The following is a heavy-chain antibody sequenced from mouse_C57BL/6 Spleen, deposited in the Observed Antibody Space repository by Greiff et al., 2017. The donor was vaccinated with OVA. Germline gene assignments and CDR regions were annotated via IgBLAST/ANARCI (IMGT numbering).Heavy chain of an antibody. D-gene: IGHD2-5*01. Sequence: EVKVVESGGGLVKPGGSLKLSCAASGFTFSDYGMHWVRQAPEKGLEWVAYISSGSSTIYYADTVKGRFTISRDNAKNTLFLQMTSLRSEDTAMYYCAKTLYSNYVYYYAMDYWGQGTSVTVSS. V-gene: IGHV5-17*01. CDR2: ISSGSSTI. CDR1: GFTFSDYG. CDR3: AKTLYSNYVYYYAMDY. J-gene: IGHJ4*01.